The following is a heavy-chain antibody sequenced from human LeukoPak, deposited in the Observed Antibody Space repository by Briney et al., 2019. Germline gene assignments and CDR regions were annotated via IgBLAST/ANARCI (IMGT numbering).Heavy chain of an antibody. J-gene: IGHJ4*02. CDR2: INHSGST. Sequence: SVTLSLTCAVYGGSFSGYYWSWIRQPPGKGLEWIGEINHSGSTNYNPSLKSRVTISVDTSKNQFSLKLSSVTAADTAVYYCARAKRGYSYGPYFDYWGQGTLVTVSS. V-gene: IGHV4-34*01. D-gene: IGHD5-18*01. CDR3: ARAKRGYSYGPYFDY. CDR1: GGSFSGYY.